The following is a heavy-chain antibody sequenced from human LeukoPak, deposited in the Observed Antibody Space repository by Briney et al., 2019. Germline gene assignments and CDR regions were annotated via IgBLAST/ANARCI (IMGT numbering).Heavy chain of an antibody. J-gene: IGHJ6*02. Sequence: SETLSLTCAVSGGSFSGYYWTWIRQPPGKGLEWIGEINHSGGANYNPSLKSRVTISVDTSKNQFSLKLSSVTAADTAVYYCARDYYDSSYYGMDVWGQGTTVTVSS. CDR3: ARDYYDSSYYGMDV. V-gene: IGHV4-34*09. D-gene: IGHD3-22*01. CDR2: INHSGGA. CDR1: GGSFSGYY.